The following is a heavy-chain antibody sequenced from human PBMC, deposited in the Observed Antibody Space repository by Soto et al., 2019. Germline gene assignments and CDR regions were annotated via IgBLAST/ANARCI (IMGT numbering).Heavy chain of an antibody. V-gene: IGHV4-30-4*01. CDR2: INSSGRT. D-gene: IGHD2-2*01. J-gene: IGHJ6*02. CDR1: GDSISSSDSY. Sequence: QVQLQESGPGLEKPSQTLTLTCSASGDSISSSDSYWGLLGQPPGNGLEGIGFINSSGRTYYKPSLDCRVAISIDTSKIQISLRLTSVTVPGTAVYFCARFSTLGKDYGVDFWGQGTTVTVSS. CDR3: ARFSTLGKDYGVDF.